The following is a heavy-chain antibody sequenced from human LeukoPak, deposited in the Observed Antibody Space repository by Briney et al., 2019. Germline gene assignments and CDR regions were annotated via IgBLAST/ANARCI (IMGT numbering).Heavy chain of an antibody. D-gene: IGHD5-24*01. CDR1: GGSISSSSYY. Sequence: SETLSLTCTVSGGSISSSSYYWGWIRQPPGKGLEWIGSIYYSGSTYYNPSLKSRVTISVDTSKNQFSLKLSSVTAADTAVYYCARDSPPYGQLRFWGQGTLVTVSS. CDR2: IYYSGST. J-gene: IGHJ4*02. V-gene: IGHV4-39*07. CDR3: ARDSPPYGQLRF.